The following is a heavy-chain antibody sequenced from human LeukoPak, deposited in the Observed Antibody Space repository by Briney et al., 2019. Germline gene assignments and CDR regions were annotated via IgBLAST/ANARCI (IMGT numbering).Heavy chain of an antibody. CDR3: AKDFIDFWSGSDY. J-gene: IGHJ4*02. V-gene: IGHV3-30-3*01. CDR2: ISYDGSNK. CDR1: GFTFSSYA. Sequence: PGRSLRLSCAASGFTFSSYAMHWVRQAPGKGLEWVAVISYDGSNKYYADSVKGRFTISRDNSKNTLYLQMNSLRAEDTAVYYCAKDFIDFWSGSDYWGQGTLVTVSS. D-gene: IGHD3-3*01.